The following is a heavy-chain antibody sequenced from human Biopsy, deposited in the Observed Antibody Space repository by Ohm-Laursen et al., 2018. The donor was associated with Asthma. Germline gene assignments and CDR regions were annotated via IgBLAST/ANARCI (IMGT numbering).Heavy chain of an antibody. J-gene: IGHJ6*02. CDR3: ARGYSRSEGIVYYYSCLEV. Sequence: ASVKVSCKASGGSFSNYAISWVRQAPGQGLEWMGGIIPVIGTPDHAQRFEGRVTINAGESTSTAYMELSSVSNEDTAVVYCARGYSRSEGIVYYYSCLEVWGQGTTVTVSS. CDR2: IIPVIGTP. CDR1: GGSFSNYA. D-gene: IGHD5-12*01. V-gene: IGHV1-69*13.